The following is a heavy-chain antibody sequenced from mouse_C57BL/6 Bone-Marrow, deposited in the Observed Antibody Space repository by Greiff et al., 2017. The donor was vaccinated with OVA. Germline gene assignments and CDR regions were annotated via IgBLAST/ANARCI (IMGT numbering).Heavy chain of an antibody. Sequence: EVNVVESGGGLVQPKGSLKLSCAASGFTFNTYAMHWVRQAPGKGLEWVARIRSKSSNYATYYADSVKDRFTISRDDSQSMLYLQMNNLKTEDTAMYYCVRDRSYDGVYYAMDYWGQGTSVTVSS. D-gene: IGHD2-12*01. CDR2: IRSKSSNYAT. CDR3: VRDRSYDGVYYAMDY. CDR1: GFTFNTYA. V-gene: IGHV10-3*01. J-gene: IGHJ4*01.